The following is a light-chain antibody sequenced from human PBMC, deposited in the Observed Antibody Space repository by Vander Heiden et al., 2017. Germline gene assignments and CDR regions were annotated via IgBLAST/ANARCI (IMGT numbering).Light chain of an antibody. Sequence: QSALTQPASVSASPGQSITISCTGTSSDIGSYNYVSWYQHHPGKAPKLIIFEVSNRPSGVSNRFSGSKSGNTASLTISGLQAEDEADYYCSSYTRSDQGVFGSGTTVTVL. CDR2: EVS. CDR3: SSYTRSDQGV. CDR1: SSDIGSYNY. V-gene: IGLV2-14*01. J-gene: IGLJ1*01.